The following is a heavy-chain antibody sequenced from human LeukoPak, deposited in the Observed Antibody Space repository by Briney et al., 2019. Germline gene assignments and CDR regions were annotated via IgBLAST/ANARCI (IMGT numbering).Heavy chain of an antibody. Sequence: SETQSLTCTVSGGSISSGSYYWSWIRQPAGKGLEWIGRIYTSGSTNYNPSLKSRVTISVDTSKNQFSLKLSSVTAADTAVYYCASSDFWSGYYVDYWGQGTLVTVSS. V-gene: IGHV4-61*02. CDR1: GGSISSGSYY. D-gene: IGHD3-3*01. CDR3: ASSDFWSGYYVDY. J-gene: IGHJ4*02. CDR2: IYTSGST.